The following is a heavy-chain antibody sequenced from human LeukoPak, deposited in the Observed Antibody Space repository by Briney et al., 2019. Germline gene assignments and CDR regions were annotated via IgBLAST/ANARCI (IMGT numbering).Heavy chain of an antibody. CDR2: LFSGAST. Sequence: GGSLRLSCGVSGFSVSNNHMSWVRQAPGKGLEWLSVLFSGASTNYADSVKGRFTISRDQSKNTLFLQMNSLRAEDTAVYYCARELPLTGEQDAFDIWGQGTMVTVSS. CDR3: ARELPLTGEQDAFDI. J-gene: IGHJ3*02. V-gene: IGHV3-53*01. CDR1: GFSVSNNH. D-gene: IGHD7-27*01.